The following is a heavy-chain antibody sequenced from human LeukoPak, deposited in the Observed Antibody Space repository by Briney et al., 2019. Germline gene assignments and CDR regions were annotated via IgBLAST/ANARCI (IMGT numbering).Heavy chain of an antibody. CDR1: GFTFSNYA. D-gene: IGHD2-2*01. CDR3: AKIAVGQLLREAGIEYFQH. Sequence: PGRSLRLSCAASGFTFSNYAMHWVRQAPGKGLEWVAVISYDGSNKYYADSVKGRFTISRDNSKNTLYLQMNSLRAEDTAVYYCAKIAVGQLLREAGIEYFQHWGQGTLVTVSS. CDR2: ISYDGSNK. J-gene: IGHJ1*01. V-gene: IGHV3-30-3*02.